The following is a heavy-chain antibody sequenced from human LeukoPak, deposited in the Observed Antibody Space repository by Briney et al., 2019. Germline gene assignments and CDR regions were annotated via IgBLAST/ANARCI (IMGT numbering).Heavy chain of an antibody. D-gene: IGHD2-8*02. Sequence: PGESLRLSCAASGFTFSTYSMNWVRQAPGEGREWVSYFGSSSGTIYYADSVKGRFTVSRDNAKNSLYLQMNSLRAEDTAVYYCARHYCTGSRCSSGAFDYWGQGALVTVSS. CDR1: GFTFSTYS. CDR2: FGSSSGTI. J-gene: IGHJ4*02. V-gene: IGHV3-48*01. CDR3: ARHYCTGSRCSSGAFDY.